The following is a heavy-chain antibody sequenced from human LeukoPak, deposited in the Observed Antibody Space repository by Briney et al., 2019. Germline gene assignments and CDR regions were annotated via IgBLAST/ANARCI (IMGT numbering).Heavy chain of an antibody. V-gene: IGHV4-61*02. Sequence: TLSLTCTVSGGSISSGSYYWSWIRQPAGKGLEWIGRVYSSGSTDYNPSLKSRLSISVDTSKIQFSLRLSSVTVADTAVYYCARTPLRGATFFTSYPNWFDTWGQGTLVTVSS. CDR1: GGSISSGSYY. CDR3: ARTPLRGATFFTSYPNWFDT. D-gene: IGHD3-10*01. CDR2: VYSSGST. J-gene: IGHJ5*02.